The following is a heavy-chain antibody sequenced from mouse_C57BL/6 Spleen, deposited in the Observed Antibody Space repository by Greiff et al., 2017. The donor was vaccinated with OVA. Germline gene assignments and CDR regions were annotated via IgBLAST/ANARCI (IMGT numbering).Heavy chain of an antibody. CDR2: IYPRDGST. CDR3: ARPLYYGQETCFDY. D-gene: IGHD1-1*01. Sequence: QVQLQQSGPELVKPGASVKLSCKASGYTFTSYDINWVKQRPGQGLEWIGWIYPRDGSTKYNEKFKGKDTLTVDTSSSTTYMELHSLTSEDSAVYFCARPLYYGQETCFDYWGQGTTLTVSS. J-gene: IGHJ2*01. CDR1: GYTFTSYD. V-gene: IGHV1-85*01.